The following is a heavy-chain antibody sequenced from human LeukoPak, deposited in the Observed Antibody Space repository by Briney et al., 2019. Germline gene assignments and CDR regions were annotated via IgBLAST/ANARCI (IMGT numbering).Heavy chain of an antibody. CDR3: ARGRGSGSYYYYYYYMDV. CDR2: INHSGST. D-gene: IGHD3-10*01. CDR1: GGSFSGYY. Sequence: SETLSLTCAVYGGSFSGYYWSWIRQPPGKGLEWIGEINHSGSTNYNPSLKSRVTISVDTSKNQFYLKLSSVTAADTAVYYCARGRGSGSYYYYYYYMDVWGKGTTVTVSS. J-gene: IGHJ6*03. V-gene: IGHV4-34*01.